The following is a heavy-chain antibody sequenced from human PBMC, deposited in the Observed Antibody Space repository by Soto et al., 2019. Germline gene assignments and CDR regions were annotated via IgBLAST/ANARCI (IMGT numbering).Heavy chain of an antibody. J-gene: IGHJ5*02. CDR2: ISSSGSTI. CDR3: ARGPRNWFDP. Sequence: GGSLRLSCAASGFTFSIYEMNWVRQAPGKGLEWVSYISSSGSTIYYADSVKGRFTISRDNAKNSLYLQMNSLRAEDTAVYYCARGPRNWFDPWGQGTLVTVSS. V-gene: IGHV3-48*03. CDR1: GFTFSIYE.